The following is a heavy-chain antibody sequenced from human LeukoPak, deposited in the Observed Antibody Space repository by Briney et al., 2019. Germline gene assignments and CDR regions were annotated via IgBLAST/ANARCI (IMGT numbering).Heavy chain of an antibody. J-gene: IGHJ4*02. CDR2: ISTSGSST. D-gene: IGHD5-18*01. CDR1: GFTFSTYG. V-gene: IGHV3-23*01. Sequence: GGTLRLSCAASGFTFSTYGMSWVRQAPGKGLEWVSTISTSGSSTYYADSVKGRFTISRDDSKNAMNLQMNSLRAEDTAVYYCAKDRESGFAYGYTSSDHWGPGTLVTVSS. CDR3: AKDRESGFAYGYTSSDH.